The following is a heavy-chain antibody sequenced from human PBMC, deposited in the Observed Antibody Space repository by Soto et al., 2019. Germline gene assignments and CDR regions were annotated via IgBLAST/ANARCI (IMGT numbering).Heavy chain of an antibody. Sequence: QVQLVQSGAEVKKPGASVTVSCKASGYTFTSFAIQWVRQAPGQRPEWMGWINADNGNTKYSQRFQGRVTFARDTSANTAYMQMSSVTSEDTAVYFCAREVVSGHDLGYWGQGTLVTVSS. CDR3: AREVVSGHDLGY. CDR2: INADNGNT. CDR1: GYTFTSFA. J-gene: IGHJ4*02. V-gene: IGHV1-3*01. D-gene: IGHD5-12*01.